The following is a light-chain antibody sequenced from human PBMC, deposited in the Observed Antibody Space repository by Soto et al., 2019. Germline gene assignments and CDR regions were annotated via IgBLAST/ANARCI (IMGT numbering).Light chain of an antibody. CDR2: EVS. CDR1: STDVGSYNR. CDR3: SSLTTSDTWV. J-gene: IGLJ3*02. Sequence: QSALTQPASVSGSPGRSITISCTGGSTDVGSYNRVSWYRQLPGKAPQLMIYEVSNRPSGVSNRFSGSKSGNTASLTISGLQAEDEADYFCSSLTTSDTWVIGGGTKLTVL. V-gene: IGLV2-14*02.